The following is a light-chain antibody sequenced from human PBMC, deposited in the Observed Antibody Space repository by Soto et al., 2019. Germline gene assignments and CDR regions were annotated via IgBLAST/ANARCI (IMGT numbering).Light chain of an antibody. CDR1: QGISSY. Sequence: DIQLTQSPSFLSASVGDRVTITCRASQGISSYLAWYQQKPGKAPNLLIYAASTLQSGVPSRFSGTGSGTEFTHTIISLQPEDFATYYCKQLNSYPFNFGPGTKVDIK. V-gene: IGKV1-9*01. CDR3: KQLNSYPFN. J-gene: IGKJ3*01. CDR2: AAS.